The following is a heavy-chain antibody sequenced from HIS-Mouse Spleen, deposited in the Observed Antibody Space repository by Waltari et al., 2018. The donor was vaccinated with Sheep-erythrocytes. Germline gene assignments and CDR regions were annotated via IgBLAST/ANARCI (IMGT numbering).Heavy chain of an antibody. Sequence: QVQLQESGPGLVKPSETLSLTCTVSGGSISSYYWSWIRQPPGKGLEWIAYIYYSGSTNSNPSLKSRVTISVDTSKNQFSLKLSSVTAADTAVYYCARFSRPRFWPVGATAFDIWGQGTMVTVSS. D-gene: IGHD1-26*01. CDR3: ARFSRPRFWPVGATAFDI. V-gene: IGHV4-59*08. CDR1: GGSISSYY. CDR2: IYYSGST. J-gene: IGHJ3*02.